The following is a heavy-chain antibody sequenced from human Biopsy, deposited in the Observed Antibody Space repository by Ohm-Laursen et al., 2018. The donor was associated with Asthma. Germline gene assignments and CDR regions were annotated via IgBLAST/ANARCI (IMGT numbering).Heavy chain of an antibody. Sequence: GSLRLSCAASGFAVSRDYMFWVRQAPGKGLEWVSVIYSGETSHTADSVRGRFTISRDYSKNTLYLQMHSLRAEDTAVYYCARGDSSNWSHYYFDYWGQGTLVTVSS. CDR3: ARGDSSNWSHYYFDY. V-gene: IGHV3-53*01. J-gene: IGHJ4*02. CDR1: GFAVSRDY. CDR2: IYSGETS. D-gene: IGHD3-22*01.